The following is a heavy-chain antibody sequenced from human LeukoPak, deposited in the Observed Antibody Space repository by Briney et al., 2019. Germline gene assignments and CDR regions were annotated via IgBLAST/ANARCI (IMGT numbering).Heavy chain of an antibody. Sequence: ASVKVSCKASGCTFTIYNMHWVRQATRQGLEWVGIINPSGGSTSYAQKFQGRVAMTRDMSTSTVYMELSSLRSEDTAVYYCARDITSSYDSSGYRGAFDYGGRGTLVTVSS. CDR3: ARDITSSYDSSGYRGAFDY. J-gene: IGHJ4*02. CDR2: INPSGGST. D-gene: IGHD3-22*01. CDR1: GCTFTIYN. V-gene: IGHV1-46*01.